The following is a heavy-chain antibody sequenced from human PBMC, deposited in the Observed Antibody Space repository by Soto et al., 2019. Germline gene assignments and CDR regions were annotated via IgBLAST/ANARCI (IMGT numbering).Heavy chain of an antibody. V-gene: IGHV3-30-3*01. Sequence: QVQLVESGGGVVQPGRSLRLSCAASGFTFSNYAMHWVRQAPGKGLECVAVISYNGGNRLYRDYVKGRVTVTRDNSKNTVHLQIYILRYADASVYYCARGDREDTAVVIGVRPGEYGVDVWGQGPTVTVSS. D-gene: IGHD3-22*01. CDR3: ARGDREDTAVVIGVRPGEYGVDV. J-gene: IGHJ6*02. CDR2: ISYNGGNR. CDR1: GFTFSNYA.